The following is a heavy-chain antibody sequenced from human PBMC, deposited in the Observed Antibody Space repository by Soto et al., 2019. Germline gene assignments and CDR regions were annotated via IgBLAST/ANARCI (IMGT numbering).Heavy chain of an antibody. J-gene: IGHJ6*02. CDR1: GYTFTSYG. CDR2: ISAYNGKT. D-gene: IGHD5-12*01. CDR3: ARGGDVNYYHGMDV. Sequence: ASVKVSCKASGYTFTSYGISLVRQAPGQGLEWMGWISAYNGKTNYAQNVQGRVTMTTDTSTRTAYMDLRSLRSDDTAVYYCARGGDVNYYHGMDVWGQGTTVTVSS. V-gene: IGHV1-18*01.